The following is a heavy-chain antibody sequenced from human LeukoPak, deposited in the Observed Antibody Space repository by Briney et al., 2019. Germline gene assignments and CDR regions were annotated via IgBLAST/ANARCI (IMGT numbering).Heavy chain of an antibody. J-gene: IGHJ4*02. CDR1: GGTFSSYA. D-gene: IGHD6-19*01. Sequence: GSSVKVSCKASGGTFSSYAISWVRQAPGQGLEWMGGIIPIFGTANYAQKFQGRVTITADESTSTAYMELSSLRSEDTAVYYCARGGPRTDPKISIAVDPSVLIDWGQGTLVTVSS. CDR3: ARGGPRTDPKISIAVDPSVLID. CDR2: IIPIFGTA. V-gene: IGHV1-69*01.